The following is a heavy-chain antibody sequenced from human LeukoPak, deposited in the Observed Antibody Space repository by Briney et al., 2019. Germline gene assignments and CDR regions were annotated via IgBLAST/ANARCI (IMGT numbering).Heavy chain of an antibody. V-gene: IGHV3-15*01. Sequence: AGGSLRLSCADSGFPFSNAWMSWVRQAPGKGLEWVGRIKSKTDGGTTDYGAPVKGRFTISREDSKNTLYLQMNSLKTKDTAVYYCARDGAYCGGDCTYYYYGMDVWGQGTTVTVSS. D-gene: IGHD2-21*02. J-gene: IGHJ6*02. CDR1: GFPFSNAW. CDR2: IKSKTDGGTT. CDR3: ARDGAYCGGDCTYYYYGMDV.